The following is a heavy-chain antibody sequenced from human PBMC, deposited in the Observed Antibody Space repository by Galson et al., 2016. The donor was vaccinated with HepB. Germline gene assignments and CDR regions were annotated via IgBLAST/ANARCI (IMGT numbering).Heavy chain of an antibody. Sequence: AALSLTCDVSGGSIGHYSRTWIRQPPGEGREWVGNIYNSGYTSYASYLKSRVTMSGDTSKNTFSLRLTCVTAADTAVYYCAARTSDWGGLCGLHFWGQGTLVTVSS. CDR2: IYNSGYT. V-gene: IGHV4-59*01. J-gene: IGHJ1*01. CDR1: GGSIGHYS. D-gene: IGHD6-19*01. CDR3: AARTSDWGGLCGLHF.